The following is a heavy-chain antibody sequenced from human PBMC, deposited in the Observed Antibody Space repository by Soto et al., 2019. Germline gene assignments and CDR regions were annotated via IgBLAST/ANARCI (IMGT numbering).Heavy chain of an antibody. D-gene: IGHD3-10*01. J-gene: IGHJ6*02. CDR2: IYYSGST. CDR1: GGSISSSSYY. Sequence: SETLSLTCTVSGGSISSSSYYWGWIRQPPGKGLEWIGSIYYSGSTYYNPSLKSRVTISVDTSKDQFSLKLSSVTAADTAVYYCSKDGSMGMDVWGQGTTVTSP. V-gene: IGHV4-39*01. CDR3: SKDGSMGMDV.